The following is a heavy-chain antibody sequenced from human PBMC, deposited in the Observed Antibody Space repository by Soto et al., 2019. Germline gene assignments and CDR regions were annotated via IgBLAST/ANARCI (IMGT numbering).Heavy chain of an antibody. Sequence: GGSLRLSCAASGFTVSSNYMSWVRQAPGKGLEWVSVIYSGGSTYYADSVKGRFTISRDNSKNTLYLQMNSLRAEDTAVYYCARDPRGMTTVTNDAFDIWGQGTMVTVSS. CDR1: GFTVSSNY. CDR2: IYSGGST. J-gene: IGHJ3*02. V-gene: IGHV3-53*01. CDR3: ARDPRGMTTVTNDAFDI. D-gene: IGHD4-4*01.